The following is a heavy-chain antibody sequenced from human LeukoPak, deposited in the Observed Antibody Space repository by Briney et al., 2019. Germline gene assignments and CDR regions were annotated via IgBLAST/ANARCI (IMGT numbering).Heavy chain of an antibody. D-gene: IGHD3-22*01. CDR1: GFTFSSYG. J-gene: IGHJ4*02. V-gene: IGHV3-30*18. CDR3: AKARLIVVESYYFDY. CDR2: ISYDGSNK. Sequence: PGGSLRLSCAASGFTFSSYGMHWVRQAPGKGLEWVAVISYDGSNKYYADSVKGRFTISRDNSKNTLYLQMNSLRAEDMAVYYCAKARLIVVESYYFDYWGQGTLVTVSS.